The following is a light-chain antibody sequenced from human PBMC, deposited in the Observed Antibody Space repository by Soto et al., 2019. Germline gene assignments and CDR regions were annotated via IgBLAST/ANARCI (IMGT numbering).Light chain of an antibody. Sequence: QSVLTQPASVSGSPGQSITISCTGTSRDVGGYNYVSWYHQHPGKAPKLMIYEVSNRPSGVANRFSGSKSGKTASMTISGLQAEDEGYYYCRSSTGSSTLVFGGGTQLTVL. V-gene: IGLV2-14*01. CDR3: RSSTGSSTLV. CDR1: SRDVGGYNY. CDR2: EVS. J-gene: IGLJ2*01.